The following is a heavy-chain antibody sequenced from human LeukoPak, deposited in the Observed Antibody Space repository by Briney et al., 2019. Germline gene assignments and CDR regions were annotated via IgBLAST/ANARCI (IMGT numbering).Heavy chain of an antibody. D-gene: IGHD6-19*01. Sequence: ASVKVSCKASGYTFTGYYMHWVRQAPGQGLEWMGWINPNSGGTNYAQKFQGRVTITADKSTSTAYMELSSLRSEDTAVYYCASPAIAVAEDYWGQGTLVTVSS. CDR2: INPNSGGT. J-gene: IGHJ4*02. CDR3: ASPAIAVAEDY. V-gene: IGHV1-2*02. CDR1: GYTFTGYY.